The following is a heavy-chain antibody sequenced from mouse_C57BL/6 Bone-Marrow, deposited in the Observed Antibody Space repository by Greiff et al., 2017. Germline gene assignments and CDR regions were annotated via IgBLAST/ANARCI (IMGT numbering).Heavy chain of an antibody. CDR3: TATTVVERGD. D-gene: IGHD1-1*01. J-gene: IGHJ2*01. Sequence: VQLQQSGAALVRPGASVKLSCTASGFNIKDDYMHWVKQRPEQGLEWIGWIDPENGDTEYASKFQGKATITAATSSNTAYLQLSSLTSEDTAVYYCTATTVVERGDWGQGTTLPVSS. V-gene: IGHV14-4*01. CDR2: IDPENGDT. CDR1: GFNIKDDY.